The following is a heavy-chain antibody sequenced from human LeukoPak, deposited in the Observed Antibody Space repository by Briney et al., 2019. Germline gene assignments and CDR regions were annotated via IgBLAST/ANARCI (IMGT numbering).Heavy chain of an antibody. CDR2: TYYRSTWHN. V-gene: IGHV6-1*01. CDR3: AKSAYFREYFDY. J-gene: IGHJ4*02. Sequence: SQTLSLTCAISGDSFSSNSAAWNWIRQSPSRGLEWLGRTYYRSTWHNDYAASVKSQITINPDTSKNQFFLQLNSVTLEDTAVYYCAKSAYFREYFDYWGQGILVTVSS. CDR1: GDSFSSNSAA. D-gene: IGHD2-8*01.